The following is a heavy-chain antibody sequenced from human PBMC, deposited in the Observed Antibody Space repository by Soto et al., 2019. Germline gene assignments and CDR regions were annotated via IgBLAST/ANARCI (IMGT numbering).Heavy chain of an antibody. CDR1: GFTFSSYG. CDR2: ISYDGSNK. J-gene: IGHJ6*02. D-gene: IGHD6-6*01. V-gene: IGHV3-30*03. CDR3: ARAARPWVYYYYGMDV. Sequence: GGSLRLSCAASGFTFSSYGMHWVRKAPGKGLEWVAVISYDGSNKYYADAVKGRFTISRDNSKNTLYRQMNSLRAEYTPVYYCARAARPWVYYYYGMDVWGQGTTCTVSS.